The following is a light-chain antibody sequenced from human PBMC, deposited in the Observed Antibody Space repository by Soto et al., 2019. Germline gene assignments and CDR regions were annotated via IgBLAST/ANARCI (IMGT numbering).Light chain of an antibody. CDR1: LNVNSY. Sequence: VLTQSPATLSLSPGARATLSCRASLNVNSYLAWYQQKPGQAPSLVIYDASSSGAASTPRFSGSGSWADFFILTSSLEAEDFAVYYGQQRRNCRPVTFGQGTRLEIK. CDR2: DAS. CDR3: QQRRNCRPVT. J-gene: IGKJ5*01. V-gene: IGKV3-11*01.